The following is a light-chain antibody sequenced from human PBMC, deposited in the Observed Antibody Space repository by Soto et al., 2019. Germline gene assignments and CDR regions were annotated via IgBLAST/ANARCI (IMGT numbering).Light chain of an antibody. CDR1: QGIGSA. J-gene: IGKJ4*01. V-gene: IGKV1-17*01. Sequence: DIQMTQSPSSLSASVGDRVTITCRAGQGIGSALGWYQQKPRKAPKRLIYPASSLQSGVPTRFSGSGSGTEFTLIISILQPEDLATYYCLQYNSYPPTFGGGTKVEIK. CDR3: LQYNSYPPT. CDR2: PAS.